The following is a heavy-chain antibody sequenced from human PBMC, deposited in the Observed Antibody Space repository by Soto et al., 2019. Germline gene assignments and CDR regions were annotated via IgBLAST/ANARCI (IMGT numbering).Heavy chain of an antibody. D-gene: IGHD3-16*01. CDR3: ASPGSARLGVVSTDF. J-gene: IGHJ4*02. V-gene: IGHV3-7*01. CDR1: GFTFSSYR. Sequence: DVQLVQSGGGLVQPGGSLRLSCAASGFTFSSYRMSWVRQAPGKGLEWVANIKEDGSEKNYVDSVKGRFTILRDNAKDSFYLHMTSLRVDATAVYYCASPGSARLGVVSTDFWGQGSLVTVS. CDR2: IKEDGSEK.